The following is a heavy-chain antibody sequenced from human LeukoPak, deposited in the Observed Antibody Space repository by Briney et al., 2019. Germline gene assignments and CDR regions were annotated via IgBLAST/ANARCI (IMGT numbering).Heavy chain of an antibody. CDR1: GYTFTSYY. CDR2: INPNSGGT. V-gene: IGHV1-2*02. D-gene: IGHD3-22*01. CDR3: ARHSYDSSDFHYMDV. J-gene: IGHJ6*03. Sequence: ASVKVSCKASGYTFTSYYMHWVRQAPGQGLEWMGWINPNSGGTNYAQKFQGRVTMTRDTSISTAYLQWSTLRASDTAIYYCARHSYDSSDFHYMDVWGKGTTVTISS.